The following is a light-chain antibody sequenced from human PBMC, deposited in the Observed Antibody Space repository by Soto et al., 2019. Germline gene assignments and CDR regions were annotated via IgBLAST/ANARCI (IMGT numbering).Light chain of an antibody. CDR1: QNINIY. CDR2: AAS. V-gene: IGKV1-39*01. J-gene: IGKJ3*01. Sequence: DIQMTQSPSSLSASVGDRVTITCRANQNINIYLNWYHQKPGKAPKLLIYAASSLQSGVPSRFSGSGSGTDFTLTISSLQPEDFATYYCQQSYSTIFTFGPGTRVDIK. CDR3: QQSYSTIFT.